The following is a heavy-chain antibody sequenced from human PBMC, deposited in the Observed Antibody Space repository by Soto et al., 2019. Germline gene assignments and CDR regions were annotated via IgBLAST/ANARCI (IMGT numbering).Heavy chain of an antibody. CDR3: STRAEYYDFWSGYYGG. Sequence: GESLKISCKGSGYSFSTSWIGWVRQMSGKGLEWMGTIYPSYSDTRYSPSFQGQVIISVNKSTSTAYLQWRRLKASDTPLYPGSTRAEYYDFWSGYYGGWGQGTLVTVSS. CDR2: IYPSYSDT. CDR1: GYSFSTSW. J-gene: IGHJ4*02. D-gene: IGHD3-3*01. V-gene: IGHV5-51*01.